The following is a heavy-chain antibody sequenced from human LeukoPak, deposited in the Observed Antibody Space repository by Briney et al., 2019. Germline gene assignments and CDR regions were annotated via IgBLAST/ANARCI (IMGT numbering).Heavy chain of an antibody. CDR2: ISSTNSYT. CDR3: VRRIAGATGDY. J-gene: IGHJ4*02. CDR1: GFTFSDSY. D-gene: IGHD1-26*01. Sequence: RTGGSLRLSCAASGFTFSDSYMSWIRQAPGKGLEWVSYISSTNSYTNYADSVKGRFTISRDNAKNSLYLQLSSLRAEDTAVYYFVRRIAGATGDYWGQGTLVTVSS. V-gene: IGHV3-11*03.